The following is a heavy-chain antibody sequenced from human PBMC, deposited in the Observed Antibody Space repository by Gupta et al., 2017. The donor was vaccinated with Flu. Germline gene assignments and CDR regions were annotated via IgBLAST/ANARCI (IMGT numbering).Heavy chain of an antibody. Sequence: EVQLVESGGGQVQRGGSLRLSCAASAFTFSHYNMNWVRQAPGRGLEWIAYINSGSTTIYYADSVRGRFTISRDDAKESLYLEMSDLGDEDSAVYYCARRCGKSACSNPFNGMDVWGQGTTVTVSS. D-gene: IGHD2-21*02. CDR2: INSGSTTI. CDR3: ARRCGKSACSNPFNGMDV. CDR1: AFTFSHYN. J-gene: IGHJ6*02. V-gene: IGHV3-48*02.